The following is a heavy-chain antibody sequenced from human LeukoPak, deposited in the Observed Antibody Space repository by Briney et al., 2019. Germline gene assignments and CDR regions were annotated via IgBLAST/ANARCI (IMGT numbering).Heavy chain of an antibody. J-gene: IGHJ3*02. CDR1: GFTFSSYA. D-gene: IGHD3-22*01. CDR2: ISGSGGST. CDR3: AKTGRSGYYDSSGYSDDAFDI. V-gene: IGHV3-23*01. Sequence: GGSLRLSCAASGFTFSSYAMSWVRQAPGKGLEWVSAISGSGGSTYYADSVKGRFAISRDNSKNTLYLQMNSLRAEDTAVYYCAKTGRSGYYDSSGYSDDAFDIWGQGTMVTVSS.